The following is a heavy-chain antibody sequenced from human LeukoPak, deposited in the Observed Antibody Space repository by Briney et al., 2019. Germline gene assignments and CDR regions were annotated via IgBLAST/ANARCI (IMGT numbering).Heavy chain of an antibody. CDR1: GFTFSRYA. Sequence: GGSLRLSCSASGFTFSRYAMHWVRQPPGKGLEYVSAITNNGRSTYYADSVKGRFTISRDNSKNTLYLQMSSLRAEYTAVYYCASTYSYDSSGYYPFDYWGQGTLVTVPS. CDR3: ASTYSYDSSGYYPFDY. V-gene: IGHV3-64D*06. D-gene: IGHD3-22*01. J-gene: IGHJ4*02. CDR2: ITNNGRST.